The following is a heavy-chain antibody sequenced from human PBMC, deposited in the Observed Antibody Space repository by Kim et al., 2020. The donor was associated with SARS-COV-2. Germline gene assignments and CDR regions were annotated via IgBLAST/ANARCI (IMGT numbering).Heavy chain of an antibody. V-gene: IGHV1-69*13. J-gene: IGHJ4*02. D-gene: IGHD1-1*01. Sequence: SVKVSCKASGVTFSSYAISWVRQAPGQGLEWMGGIIPIFGTANYAQKFQGRVTITADESTSTAYMELSSLRSEDTAVYYCAIFMDTTNPFIFGHFDYWGQGTLVTVSS. CDR1: GVTFSSYA. CDR2: IIPIFGTA. CDR3: AIFMDTTNPFIFGHFDY.